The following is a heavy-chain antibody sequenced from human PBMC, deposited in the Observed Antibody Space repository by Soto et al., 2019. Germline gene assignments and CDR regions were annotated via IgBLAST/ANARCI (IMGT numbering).Heavy chain of an antibody. J-gene: IGHJ4*02. V-gene: IGHV3-7*05. CDR3: GRGFGGTH. CDR2: INQDGSAK. Sequence: APGRGLEWVANINQDGSAKYYVDSVKGRFTISRDNAKSSLYLQINSLRAEDTVTYYCGRGFGGTHWGQGSLVTVSS. D-gene: IGHD2-15*01.